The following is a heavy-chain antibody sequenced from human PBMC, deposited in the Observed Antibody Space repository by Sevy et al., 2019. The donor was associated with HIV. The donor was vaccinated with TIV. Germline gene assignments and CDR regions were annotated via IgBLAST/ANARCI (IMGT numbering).Heavy chain of an antibody. CDR3: AGGPFYDFWSGYSYDAFDI. D-gene: IGHD3-3*01. J-gene: IGHJ3*02. CDR2: IYPGDSDT. V-gene: IGHV5-51*01. Sequence: GESLKISCKGSGYSFTSYWIGWVRQMPGKGLEWMGIIYPGDSDTRYSPSFQGQVTISADKSTSTAYLQWSSLKASDTAMYYCAGGPFYDFWSGYSYDAFDIWGQGTMVTVSS. CDR1: GYSFTSYW.